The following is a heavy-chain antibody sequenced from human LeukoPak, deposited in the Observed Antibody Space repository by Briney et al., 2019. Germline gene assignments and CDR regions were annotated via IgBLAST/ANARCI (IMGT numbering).Heavy chain of an antibody. CDR3: ARELQHSADC. V-gene: IGHV3-7*01. CDR1: GLTFSNYW. CDR2: IKEDGSEK. D-gene: IGHD2-15*01. Sequence: RPGGSLRLSCAASGLTFSNYWMSWVRQAPGKGLEWVANIKEDGSEKYYEDSVKGRFTISRDNAKNSLYLQMSSLRVEDTAVYYCARELQHSADCWGQGTLVTVSS. J-gene: IGHJ4*02.